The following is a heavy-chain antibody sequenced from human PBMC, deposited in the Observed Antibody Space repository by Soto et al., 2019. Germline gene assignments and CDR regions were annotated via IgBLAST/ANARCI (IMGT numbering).Heavy chain of an antibody. CDR3: TRDRRRVPTAS. CDR1: GYTFIDYG. J-gene: IGHJ5*02. Sequence: QVQLVQSGAEVKKPGASVKVSCKASGYTFIDYGITWVRQAPGQGLEWMGWISAFNGNTNYGQQLQGRVTMTTDTSTSTAYMELRRLRSDDTAVYYCTRDRRRVPTASWGQGTLVTVSS. D-gene: IGHD2-21*02. V-gene: IGHV1-18*01. CDR2: ISAFNGNT.